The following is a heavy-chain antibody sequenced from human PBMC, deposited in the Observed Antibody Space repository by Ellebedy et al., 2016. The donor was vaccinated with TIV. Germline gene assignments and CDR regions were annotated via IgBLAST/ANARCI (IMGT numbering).Heavy chain of an antibody. V-gene: IGHV4-59*01. Sequence: MPGGSLRLSCSVSGGSMSSNYWRWIRQHPGKGLEWIGYVYYSGSTNYNPSLGSRVTISVDTSKNQFSLNVSSVTAADTAVYYCARGSGRPDYWGQGTLVTVSS. D-gene: IGHD3-10*01. J-gene: IGHJ4*02. CDR3: ARGSGRPDY. CDR1: GGSMSSNY. CDR2: VYYSGST.